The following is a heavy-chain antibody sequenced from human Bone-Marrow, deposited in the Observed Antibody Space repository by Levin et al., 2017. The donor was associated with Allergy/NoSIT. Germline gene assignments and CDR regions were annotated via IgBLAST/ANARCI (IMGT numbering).Heavy chain of an antibody. CDR1: GGSISSGDYY. CDR3: TREGGRGTYYYGVDV. CDR2: IHYTGST. D-gene: IGHD3-16*01. J-gene: IGHJ6*02. V-gene: IGHV4-30-4*01. Sequence: SPTLSLTCTVSGGSISSGDYYWSWIRQPPGKGLEWIGYIHYTGSTSYNPSLKSPVTISLDTSKNQFSLKLSSVTAADTAVYFCTREGGRGTYYYGVDVWGQGTTVTVSS.